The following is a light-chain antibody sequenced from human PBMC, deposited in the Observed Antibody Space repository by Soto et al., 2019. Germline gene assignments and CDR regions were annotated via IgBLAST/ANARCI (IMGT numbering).Light chain of an antibody. Sequence: GDRVTITCRASQSISNWLAWYQQKPGKAPKLLIYDASTLESGVPSRFSASGLGTEFTLTISSLQPEDFATYHCQQTYSFPRTFGQGTKVDIK. CDR2: DAS. J-gene: IGKJ1*01. CDR1: QSISNW. V-gene: IGKV1-5*01. CDR3: QQTYSFPRT.